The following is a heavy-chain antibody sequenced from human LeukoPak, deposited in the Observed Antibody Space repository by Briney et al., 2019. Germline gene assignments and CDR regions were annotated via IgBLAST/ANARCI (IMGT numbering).Heavy chain of an antibody. Sequence: PGGSLRLSCAASGFTVSSSFIYWVRRAPGKGLEWVSVMSYDGSKIYYADSVKGRFTISRDNSKNTLYLQMGSLRAEDTAVYYCARGESYRFDYWGQGTLVTVSS. J-gene: IGHJ4*02. CDR2: MSYDGSKI. CDR1: GFTVSSSF. V-gene: IGHV3-30*03. D-gene: IGHD3-16*01. CDR3: ARGESYRFDY.